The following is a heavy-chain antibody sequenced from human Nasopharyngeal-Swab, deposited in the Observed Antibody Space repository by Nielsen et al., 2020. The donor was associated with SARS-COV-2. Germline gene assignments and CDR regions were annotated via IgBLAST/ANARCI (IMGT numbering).Heavy chain of an antibody. CDR2: INPSGEST. CDR1: GYALSNFY. D-gene: IGHD4-17*01. Sequence: ASVKVSCKASGYALSNFYIHWLRQAPGQGLEWMGIINPSGESTSYAQKFQGRVTMTRDTSTVYLQVSSLRFEDTAVYYCARGFDYGDYYFVNWGQGTLVSVSS. J-gene: IGHJ4*02. CDR3: ARGFDYGDYYFVN. V-gene: IGHV1-46*01.